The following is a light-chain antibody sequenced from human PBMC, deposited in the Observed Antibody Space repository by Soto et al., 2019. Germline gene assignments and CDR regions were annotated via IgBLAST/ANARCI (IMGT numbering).Light chain of an antibody. J-gene: IGKJ5*01. V-gene: IGKV1-39*01. Sequence: LQMTQSPSSLSASVGDRVTITCRASQSISSYLNWYQQKPGKAPKLLIYAASSLQSGVPSRFSGSGSGTDFTLTISSLQPEDFATYYCQQSYRTPPITFGQGTRLEIK. CDR3: QQSYRTPPIT. CDR2: AAS. CDR1: QSISSY.